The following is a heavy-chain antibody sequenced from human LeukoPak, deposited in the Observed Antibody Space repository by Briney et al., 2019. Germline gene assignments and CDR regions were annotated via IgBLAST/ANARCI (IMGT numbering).Heavy chain of an antibody. D-gene: IGHD3-10*01. V-gene: IGHV4-4*02. CDR3: ARPRYGSGIYTY. Sequence: PSETLSLTCAVSGGSISSSNWWSWIRQPPGKGLEWIGESNDSESTNYNPSLKSRVTISVDTSKNQFSLKLSSVTAADTAVYYCARPRYGSGIYTYWGQGTLVTVSS. CDR1: GGSISSSNW. CDR2: SNDSEST. J-gene: IGHJ4*02.